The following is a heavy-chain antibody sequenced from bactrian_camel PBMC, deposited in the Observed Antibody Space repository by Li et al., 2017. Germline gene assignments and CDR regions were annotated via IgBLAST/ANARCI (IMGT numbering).Heavy chain of an antibody. D-gene: IGHD6*01. CDR3: ATDSSLILREGCTVSAEFLGS. CDR1: EYKYTYSGYC. CDR2: IEKDGKT. J-gene: IGHJ4*01. V-gene: IGHV3S53*01. Sequence: HVQLVESGGGSVQAGGSLRLSCVYSEYKYTYSGYCMAWFCRAPGKEREGVATIEKDGKTTYAESVRGRFTISRGNVPNTVHLQMNSLKPEDTAMYYCATDSSLILREGCTVSAEFLGSWGQGTQVTVS.